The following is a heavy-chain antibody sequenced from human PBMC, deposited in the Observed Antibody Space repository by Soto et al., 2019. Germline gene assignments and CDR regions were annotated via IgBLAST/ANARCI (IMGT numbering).Heavy chain of an antibody. V-gene: IGHV1-3*01. CDR3: ARVSGPGIAVALSY. D-gene: IGHD6-19*01. Sequence: QRLEWMGWINAGNGNTKYSQKFQGRVTITRDTSASTAYMELSSLRSEDTAVYYSARVSGPGIAVALSYWGQGTLVTVSS. CDR2: INAGNGNT. J-gene: IGHJ4*02.